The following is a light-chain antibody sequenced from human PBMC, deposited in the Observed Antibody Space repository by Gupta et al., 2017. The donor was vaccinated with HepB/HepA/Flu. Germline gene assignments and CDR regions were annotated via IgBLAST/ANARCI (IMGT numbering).Light chain of an antibody. Sequence: DIQMTQSPSTLSASVGDRVTITCRASQSISSYLAWYQQKPGKAPKLLIYKASTLASGVPSRFSGSRSGTEFTLTISSLQPDDFATYYCQHYNNYFLTFGGGTKVEIK. CDR3: QHYNNYFLT. J-gene: IGKJ4*01. V-gene: IGKV1-5*03. CDR1: QSISSY. CDR2: KAS.